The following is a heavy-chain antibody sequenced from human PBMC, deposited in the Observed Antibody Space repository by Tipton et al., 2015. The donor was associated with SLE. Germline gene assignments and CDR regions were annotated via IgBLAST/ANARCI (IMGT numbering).Heavy chain of an antibody. CDR1: GYSISSGYS. D-gene: IGHD2-2*02. CDR2: MFHGGST. CDR3: ASSQYCSDSSCHSFDY. V-gene: IGHV4-38-2*02. Sequence: LRLSCTVSGYSISSGYSWGWIRQPPGKGLEWIGSMFHGGSTYYNPSLKSRVTISVDTSKNQFSLKLSSVTAADTAVYHCASSQYCSDSSCHSFDYWGQGTLVTVSS. J-gene: IGHJ4*02.